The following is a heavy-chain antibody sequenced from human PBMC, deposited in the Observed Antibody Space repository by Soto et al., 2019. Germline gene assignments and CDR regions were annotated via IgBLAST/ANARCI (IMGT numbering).Heavy chain of an antibody. CDR2: INHSGST. J-gene: IGHJ6*02. Sequence: EPLSPTSDLCGWLFSAYGWSWIRQPPGKWLEWIGEINHSGSTNYNPSLKSRVTISVDTSKNQFSLKLSSVTAADTAVYYCAASRGYSYGPRQNYYDYYGMDVWGQGTTVS. D-gene: IGHD5-18*01. CDR1: GWLFSAYG. CDR3: AASRGYSYGPRQNYYDYYGMDV. V-gene: IGHV4-34*01.